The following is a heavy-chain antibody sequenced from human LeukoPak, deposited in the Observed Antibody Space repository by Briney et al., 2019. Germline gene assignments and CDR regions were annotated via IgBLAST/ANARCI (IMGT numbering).Heavy chain of an antibody. CDR2: IYYSGST. J-gene: IGHJ5*02. CDR3: ARDSRTTIFGVVSWWFDP. V-gene: IGHV4-59*01. CDR1: GGSISSYY. Sequence: SETLSLTCTVSGGSISSYYWGWLRQPPGKGLEWIGYIYYSGSTNYNPSLKSRVTISVDTSKNQFSLKLSSVTAADTAVYYCARDSRTTIFGVVSWWFDPWGQGTLVTVSS. D-gene: IGHD3-3*01.